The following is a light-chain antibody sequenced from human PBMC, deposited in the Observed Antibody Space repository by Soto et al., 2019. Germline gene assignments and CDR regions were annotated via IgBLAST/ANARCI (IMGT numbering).Light chain of an antibody. CDR2: WAS. CDR1: QSVLHSSHNENY. V-gene: IGKV4-1*01. J-gene: IGKJ2*01. CDR3: QQYYSTPYT. Sequence: DIVMTQSPDSLAVSLGERATINCKSSQSVLHSSHNENYLVWYQQKPGQPPKLLIYWASTRESGVPERFSGSGSGTDFTLTIISLQAEDVAVYYCQQYYSTPYTFGQGTKLEIK.